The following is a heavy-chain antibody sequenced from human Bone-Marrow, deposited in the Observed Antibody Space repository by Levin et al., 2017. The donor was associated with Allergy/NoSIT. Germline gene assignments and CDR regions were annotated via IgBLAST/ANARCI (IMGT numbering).Heavy chain of an antibody. Sequence: GGSLRLSCAASGFTFDDFAMHWVRQVPGKGLEWVSGINWNRGIIGYADSVKDRFTISRDNARNSLFLQMNSLGPEDTALYYCAKGPNWGSRNTFDGWGQGTLVTVSS. D-gene: IGHD7-27*01. CDR3: AKGPNWGSRNTFDG. CDR1: GFTFDDFA. J-gene: IGHJ4*02. V-gene: IGHV3-9*01. CDR2: INWNRGII.